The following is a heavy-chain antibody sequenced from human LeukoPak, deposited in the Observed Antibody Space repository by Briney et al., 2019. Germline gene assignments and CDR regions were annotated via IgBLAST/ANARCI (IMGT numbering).Heavy chain of an antibody. CDR3: AKTVGVNFFDY. D-gene: IGHD1-26*01. CDR1: GFTFRNYA. Sequence: GXSLXLSCAASGFTFRNYAMSWVRQAPGKGLEWVSVISDSGGSTYCADSVKGRFTISRDNSKNTLYLQMHSLRGEDTAMYYCAKTVGVNFFDYWGQGTLVTVSS. CDR2: ISDSGGST. V-gene: IGHV3-23*01. J-gene: IGHJ4*02.